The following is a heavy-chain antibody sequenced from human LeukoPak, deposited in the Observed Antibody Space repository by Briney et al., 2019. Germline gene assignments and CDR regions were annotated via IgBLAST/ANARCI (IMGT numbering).Heavy chain of an antibody. D-gene: IGHD3-16*01. V-gene: IGHV4-39*07. CDR3: ARGVRGGRYYFDY. CDR2: IYHSGST. Sequence: SETLSLTCTVSGGSISSSSYYWGWIRQPPGKGLEWIGYIYHSGSTYYNPSLKSRVTISVDRSKNQFSLKLSSVTAADTAVYYCARGVRGGRYYFDYWGQGALVTVSS. CDR1: GGSISSSSYY. J-gene: IGHJ4*02.